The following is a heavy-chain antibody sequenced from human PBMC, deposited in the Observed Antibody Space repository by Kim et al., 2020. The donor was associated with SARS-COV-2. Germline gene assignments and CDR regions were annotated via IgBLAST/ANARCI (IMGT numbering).Heavy chain of an antibody. J-gene: IGHJ3*01. Sequence: GGSLRLSCAASGFTFSGSAMHWFRQASGKGLEWVGGIRRGANSYATAYPASVKARFTIPRDALKPTANLQMKSLKTEDTAVYYCTRVPGTTSAFWEPFD. CDR2: IRRGANSYAT. CDR1: GFTFSGSA. V-gene: IGHV3-73*01. D-gene: IGHD1-1*01. CDR3: TRVPGTTSAFWEPFD.